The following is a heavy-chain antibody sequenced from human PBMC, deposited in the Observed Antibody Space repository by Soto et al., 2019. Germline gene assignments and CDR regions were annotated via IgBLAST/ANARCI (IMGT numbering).Heavy chain of an antibody. J-gene: IGHJ6*03. Sequence: HVQLQESGPGLVKPSETRSLTCTVSGDSISTYYWSWIRQPPGKGLEWLAYIYNSGNTNYNPSLTSRVTISVDPSKNQFSLKLSSVTAADTAVYYCARASGTYYKLGGYYYYYYTDVWGKGTTVTVSS. CDR1: GDSISTYY. V-gene: IGHV4-59*01. D-gene: IGHD3-10*01. CDR2: IYNSGNT. CDR3: ARASGTYYKLGGYYYYYYTDV.